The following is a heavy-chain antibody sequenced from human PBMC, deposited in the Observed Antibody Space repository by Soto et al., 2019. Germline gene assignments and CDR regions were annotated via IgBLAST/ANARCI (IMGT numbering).Heavy chain of an antibody. Sequence: EVQLVQSGAEVKKPGESLKISCKASGYSFTSYWIGWVRQMPGKGLEWMGIVYPGDSDTRYSPSFQGQVTISADKSISTAYRQWSSLKASDTAMYYCARGAYSRNWYYWFDPWGQGTLVTVSS. V-gene: IGHV5-51*03. CDR2: VYPGDSDT. D-gene: IGHD6-13*01. CDR1: GYSFTSYW. J-gene: IGHJ5*02. CDR3: ARGAYSRNWYYWFDP.